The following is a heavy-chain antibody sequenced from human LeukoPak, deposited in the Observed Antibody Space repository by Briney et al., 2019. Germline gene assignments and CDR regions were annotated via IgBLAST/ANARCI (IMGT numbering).Heavy chain of an antibody. V-gene: IGHV4-39*01. CDR3: ARGPEDYYDSSGYYYGISY. Sequence: SETLSLTCSVSGTSISSSSHYWGWIRQPPGKGLEWIGTTYYSGSIHYNSSLKSRITMSVDTSKNRFSLKLSSVTAADTAVYYCARGPEDYYDSSGYYYGISYWGQGTLVTVSS. D-gene: IGHD3-22*01. CDR1: GTSISSSSHY. J-gene: IGHJ4*02. CDR2: TYYSGSI.